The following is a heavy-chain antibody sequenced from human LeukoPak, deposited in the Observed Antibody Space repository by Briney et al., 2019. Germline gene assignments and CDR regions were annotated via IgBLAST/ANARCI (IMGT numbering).Heavy chain of an antibody. CDR2: IIPIFGTA. J-gene: IGHJ4*02. CDR3: ARVVAAAATVFDY. V-gene: IGHV1-69*01. Sequence: GIIPIFGTANYAQKFQGRVTITADESTSTAYMELSSLRSEDTAVYYCARVVAAAATVFDYWGQGTLVTVSS. D-gene: IGHD6-13*01.